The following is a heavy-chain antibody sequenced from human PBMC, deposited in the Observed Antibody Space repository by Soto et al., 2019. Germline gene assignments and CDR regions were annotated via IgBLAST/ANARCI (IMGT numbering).Heavy chain of an antibody. D-gene: IGHD2-2*01. V-gene: IGHV4-59*01. CDR3: ARDKSTNRFFYYCLYV. Sequence: WTWIQQPPGKGLEWIGVVYRTGSATYSPSVKSRVTLAVDTSKNQFSLTLSSVTAADTAVYYCARDKSTNRFFYYCLYVWGQGTTVTVSS. CDR2: VYRTGSA. J-gene: IGHJ6*02.